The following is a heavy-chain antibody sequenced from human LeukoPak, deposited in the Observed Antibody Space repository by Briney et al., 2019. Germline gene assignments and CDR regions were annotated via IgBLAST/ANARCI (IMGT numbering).Heavy chain of an antibody. CDR3: ASMTTVVTT. CDR1: GFTFSNYA. V-gene: IGHV4-34*01. D-gene: IGHD4-23*01. Sequence: GSLRLSCAASGFTFSNYAMSWIRQPPGKGLEWIGEINHSGSTNYNPSLKSRVTISVDTSKNQFSLKLSSVTAADTAVYYCASMTTVVTTWGQGTLVTVSS. CDR2: INHSGST. J-gene: IGHJ5*02.